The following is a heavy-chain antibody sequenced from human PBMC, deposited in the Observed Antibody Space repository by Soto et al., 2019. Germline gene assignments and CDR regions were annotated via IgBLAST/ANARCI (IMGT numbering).Heavy chain of an antibody. Sequence: GESLKISCKGSGYSFISYWIGWVRQMPGKGLEWMGIIYPGDSDTRYSPSFQGQVTISADKSISTAYLQWSSLKASDTAMYYCAVRSGYYYEQDYYYGMDVWGQGTTVTVSS. CDR1: GYSFISYW. D-gene: IGHD3-22*01. V-gene: IGHV5-51*01. J-gene: IGHJ6*02. CDR3: AVRSGYYYEQDYYYGMDV. CDR2: IYPGDSDT.